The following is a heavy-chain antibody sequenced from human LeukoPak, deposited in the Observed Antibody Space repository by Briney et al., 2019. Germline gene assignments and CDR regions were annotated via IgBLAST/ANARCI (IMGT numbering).Heavy chain of an antibody. V-gene: IGHV1-8*01. CDR1: GYTFTSYD. CDR2: MNPNSGNT. J-gene: IGHJ3*02. Sequence: ASVKVSCKASGYTFTSYDINWVRQATGQGLEWMGWMNPNSGNTGYAQKFQGRVTMTRNTPISTAYMELSSLRSEDTAVYYCARSLGVYDILTGYYISAFDIWGQGTMVTVSS. D-gene: IGHD3-9*01. CDR3: ARSLGVYDILTGYYISAFDI.